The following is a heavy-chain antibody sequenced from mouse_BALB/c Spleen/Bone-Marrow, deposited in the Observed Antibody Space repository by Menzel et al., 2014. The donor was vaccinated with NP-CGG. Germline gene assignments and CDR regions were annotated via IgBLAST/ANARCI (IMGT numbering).Heavy chain of an antibody. CDR2: IDPYSGGT. CDR1: GYAFTSYN. Sequence: EVQLQQSGPELVKPGASVKVSCKASGYAFTSYNMYWVKQSHGKSLEWMGYIDPYSGGTSYNQKFKGKVTLTVDKSSSTAYMHLNSLTSEDSAVYYCARSLGYGCFDYWGQGTTLTVSS. CDR3: ARSLGYGCFDY. J-gene: IGHJ2*01. V-gene: IGHV1S135*01. D-gene: IGHD1-2*01.